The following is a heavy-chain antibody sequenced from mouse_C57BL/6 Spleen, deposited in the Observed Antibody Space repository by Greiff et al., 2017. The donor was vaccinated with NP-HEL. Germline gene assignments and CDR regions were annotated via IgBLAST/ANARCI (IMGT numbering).Heavy chain of an antibody. V-gene: IGHV1-59*01. CDR2: IDPSDSYT. Sequence: QVQLQQPGAELVRPGTSVKLSCKASGYTFTSYWMHWVKQRPGQGLEWIGVIDPSDSYTNYNQKFKGKATLTVDTSSSTAYMQLSSLTSEDSAVYYCARMGNGNYFDYWGQGTTLTVSS. CDR1: GYTFTSYW. CDR3: ARMGNGNYFDY. D-gene: IGHD2-1*01. J-gene: IGHJ2*01.